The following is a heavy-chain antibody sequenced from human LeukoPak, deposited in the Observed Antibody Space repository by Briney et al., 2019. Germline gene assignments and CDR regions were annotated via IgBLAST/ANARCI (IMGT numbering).Heavy chain of an antibody. V-gene: IGHV3-74*01. Sequence: QTGGSLRLSCATSGFTFSSYWTHWVRQAPGKGLVWVSRINSDGSSTSYADFVKGRFTISRDNAKNTLYLQMNSLRAEDTAVYYCARECGGDCWDAFDIWGQGTMVTVPS. D-gene: IGHD2-21*02. CDR2: INSDGSST. J-gene: IGHJ3*02. CDR3: ARECGGDCWDAFDI. CDR1: GFTFSSYW.